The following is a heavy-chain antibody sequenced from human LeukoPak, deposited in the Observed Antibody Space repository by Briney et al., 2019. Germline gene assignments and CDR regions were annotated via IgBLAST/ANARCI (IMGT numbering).Heavy chain of an antibody. CDR1: GYTFTGYY. CDR2: INPNSGGT. J-gene: IGHJ4*02. D-gene: IGHD2-2*01. Sequence: ASVKVSCKASGYTFTGYYMHWVRQAPGQGLEWMGWINPNSGGTNYAQKFQGWVTMTRDTSISTAYMELSRLRSDDTAVYYCVRGGALGYCSSTSCYAAGSSDYWGQGTLVTVSS. V-gene: IGHV1-2*04. CDR3: VRGGALGYCSSTSCYAAGSSDY.